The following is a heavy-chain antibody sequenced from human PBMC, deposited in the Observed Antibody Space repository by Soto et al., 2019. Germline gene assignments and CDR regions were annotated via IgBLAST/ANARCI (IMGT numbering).Heavy chain of an antibody. Sequence: QVQLQESGPGLVKPSQTLSLTCTVSGGSISSGGYYWSWIRQHPGKGLEWIGYIYYSGSTYYNPSPKSRVTISVDTSKNQFSLKLSSVTAADTAVYYCARDGDPAAGRPSYFDYWGQGTLVTVSS. D-gene: IGHD6-13*01. J-gene: IGHJ4*02. V-gene: IGHV4-31*03. CDR2: IYYSGST. CDR1: GGSISSGGYY. CDR3: ARDGDPAAGRPSYFDY.